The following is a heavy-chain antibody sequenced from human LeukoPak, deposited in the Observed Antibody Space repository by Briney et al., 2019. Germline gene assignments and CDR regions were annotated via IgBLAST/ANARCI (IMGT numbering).Heavy chain of an antibody. V-gene: IGHV4-59*01. CDR2: IYYSGST. Sequence: SETLSLTSTVSGGSISSYYWSWIRQPPRKGLEWVGYIYYSGSTNYNPSLTSRVTISVDMSKNQFSLKLSSVTAADTAVYYCARAIYSLSFDYWGQGTLVTVSS. CDR3: ARAIYSLSFDY. CDR1: GGSISSYY. D-gene: IGHD2-15*01. J-gene: IGHJ4*02.